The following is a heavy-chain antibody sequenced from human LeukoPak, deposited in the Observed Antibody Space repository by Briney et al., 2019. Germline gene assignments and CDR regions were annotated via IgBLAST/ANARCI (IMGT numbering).Heavy chain of an antibody. Sequence: ASVKVSCKASGGTFSSYAISWVRQAPGQGLEWMGRINPNSGGTNYAQKFQGRVTMTRDTSISTAYMELSRLRSDDTAVYYCARQRDTMVRGVATRPNFDYWGQGTLVTVSS. J-gene: IGHJ4*02. CDR1: GGTFSSYA. D-gene: IGHD3-10*01. V-gene: IGHV1-2*06. CDR2: INPNSGGT. CDR3: ARQRDTMVRGVATRPNFDY.